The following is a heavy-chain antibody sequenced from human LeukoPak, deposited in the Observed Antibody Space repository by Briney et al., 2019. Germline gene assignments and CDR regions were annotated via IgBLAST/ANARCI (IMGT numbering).Heavy chain of an antibody. J-gene: IGHJ4*02. CDR2: IIPILGIA. D-gene: IGHD3-3*01. CDR3: ARSAYDFWSGYQYYFDY. CDR1: GGTFSSYA. V-gene: IGHV1-69*04. Sequence: ASVKVSCTASGGTFSSYAISWVRQAPGQGLEWMGRIIPILGIANYAQKFQGRVTITADKSTSTAYMELSSLRSEDTAVYYCARSAYDFWSGYQYYFDYWGQGTLVVVSS.